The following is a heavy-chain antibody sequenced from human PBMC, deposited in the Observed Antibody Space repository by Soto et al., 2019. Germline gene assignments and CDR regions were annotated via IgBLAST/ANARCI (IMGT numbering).Heavy chain of an antibody. Sequence: ASVKVSCKASGYTFTSYYMHWVRQAPGQGLEWMGIINPSGGSTSYAQKFQGRVTMTRDTSTSTVYMELSSLRSEDTAVYYCARVLLDYYDSSGYYSFDYWGQGTLVTVPS. V-gene: IGHV1-46*03. J-gene: IGHJ4*02. D-gene: IGHD3-22*01. CDR2: INPSGGST. CDR3: ARVLLDYYDSSGYYSFDY. CDR1: GYTFTSYY.